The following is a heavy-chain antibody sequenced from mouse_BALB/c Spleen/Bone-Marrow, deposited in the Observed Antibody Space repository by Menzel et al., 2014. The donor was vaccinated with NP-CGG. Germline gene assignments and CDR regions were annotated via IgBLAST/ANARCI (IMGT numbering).Heavy chain of an antibody. J-gene: IGHJ2*01. CDR3: ARSGGYDGFSY. Sequence: VQLQQSGAELAKPGASVKMSCKASGYTFXSYWMHWVKQRPGQGLEWIGYTNPSTGYTEYNQKFKDKATLTADKSSSTAYMQLSSLTSEDSAVYYCARSGGYDGFSYWGQGTTLTVSS. CDR2: TNPSTGYT. D-gene: IGHD2-2*01. V-gene: IGHV1-7*01. CDR1: GYTFXSYW.